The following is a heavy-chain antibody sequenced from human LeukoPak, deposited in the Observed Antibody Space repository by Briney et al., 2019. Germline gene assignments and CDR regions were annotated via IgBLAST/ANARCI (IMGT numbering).Heavy chain of an antibody. J-gene: IGHJ5*02. D-gene: IGHD2-2*01. CDR3: AISPSVVVPAPTGYL. Sequence: GASVKVSCKASGYTFTSYDINWVRQATGQGLEWMGWMNPISGNTGYAQKFQGRVTITRNTSISTAYMELSSLRSEDTAVYYCAISPSVVVPAPTGYLWGQGTLVTVSS. CDR1: GYTFTSYD. CDR2: MNPISGNT. V-gene: IGHV1-8*03.